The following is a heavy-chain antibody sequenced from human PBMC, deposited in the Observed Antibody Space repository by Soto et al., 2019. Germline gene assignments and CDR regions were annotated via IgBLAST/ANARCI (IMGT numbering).Heavy chain of an antibody. J-gene: IGHJ3*02. CDR3: ARERYSGSSHAFDI. CDR2: IYHSGST. D-gene: IGHD1-26*01. Sequence: SETLSLTCAVSGGSISSGGYSWSWIRQPPGKGLEWIGYIYHSGSTYYNPSLKSRVTISVDRSKNQFSLKLSSVTAADTAVYYCARERYSGSSHAFDIWGQGTMVPVS. CDR1: GGSISSGGYS. V-gene: IGHV4-30-2*01.